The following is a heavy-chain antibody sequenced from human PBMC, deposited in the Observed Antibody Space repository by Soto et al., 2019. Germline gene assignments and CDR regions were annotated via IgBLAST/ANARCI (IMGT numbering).Heavy chain of an antibody. CDR1: GGSISSSSYY. J-gene: IGHJ4*02. Sequence: SETLSLTCTVSGGSISSSSYYWGWIRQPPGKGLEWIGSIYYSGSTYYNPSLKSRVTISVDTSKNQFSLKLSSVTAADTAVYYCARHPRAYYDILTGYQYYFDYWGQGTLVTVSS. CDR3: ARHPRAYYDILTGYQYYFDY. V-gene: IGHV4-39*01. CDR2: IYYSGST. D-gene: IGHD3-9*01.